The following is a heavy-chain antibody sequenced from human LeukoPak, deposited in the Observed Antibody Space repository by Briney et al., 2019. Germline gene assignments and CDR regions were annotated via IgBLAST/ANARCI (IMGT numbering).Heavy chain of an antibody. CDR1: GFTFSSYS. D-gene: IGHD1-26*01. Sequence: GGSLRLSCAASGFTFSSYSMNWVRQAPGKGLEWVSYISSSSSTIYYADPVKGRFTISRDNAKNSLYLQMNSPRAEDTAVYYCARDYIVGAPALDYWGQGTLVTVSS. CDR2: ISSSSSTI. J-gene: IGHJ4*02. CDR3: ARDYIVGAPALDY. V-gene: IGHV3-48*04.